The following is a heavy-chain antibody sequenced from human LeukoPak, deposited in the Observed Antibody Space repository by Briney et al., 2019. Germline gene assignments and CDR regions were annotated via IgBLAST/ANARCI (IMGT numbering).Heavy chain of an antibody. V-gene: IGHV3-23*01. D-gene: IGHD5-12*01. Sequence: GGSLRLSCAASGFTVSSNYMSWVRQAPGKGLEWVSAISGSGGSTYYADSVKGRFTISRDNSKNTLYLQMNSLRAEDTAVYYCAKVSMGWLQFEAFDIWGQGTMVTVSS. CDR1: GFTVSSNY. CDR3: AKVSMGWLQFEAFDI. CDR2: ISGSGGST. J-gene: IGHJ3*02.